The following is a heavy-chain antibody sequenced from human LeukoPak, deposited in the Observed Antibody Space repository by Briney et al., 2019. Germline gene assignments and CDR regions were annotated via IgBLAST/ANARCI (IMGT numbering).Heavy chain of an antibody. D-gene: IGHD3-3*01. V-gene: IGHV4-39*01. J-gene: IGHJ4*02. CDR3: ARHKPADFWSGYFDF. CDR1: GDSISSTTYY. Sequence: SETLSLTCTVSGDSISSTTYYWGWIRQPPGKGLEYIGSIYYSGNTYYNPSLKSRATISVDTSKNQFSLKLSSVTAPDTALYYCARHKPADFWSGYFDFWGQGTLVTVSS. CDR2: IYYSGNT.